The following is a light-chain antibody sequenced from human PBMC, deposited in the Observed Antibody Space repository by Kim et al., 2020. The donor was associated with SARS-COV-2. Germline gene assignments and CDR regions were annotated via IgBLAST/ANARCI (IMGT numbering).Light chain of an antibody. J-gene: IGLJ3*02. CDR2: QDT. Sequence: SYELTQPPSVSVSPGQSASISCSGDKLGDQYVCRYQQKPGQSSLLVIYQDTKRPSVIPERFSGSNSGNTATLTISGTQAMDEADYYCQAWDSGTAVFGGGTQLTVL. V-gene: IGLV3-1*01. CDR1: KLGDQY. CDR3: QAWDSGTAV.